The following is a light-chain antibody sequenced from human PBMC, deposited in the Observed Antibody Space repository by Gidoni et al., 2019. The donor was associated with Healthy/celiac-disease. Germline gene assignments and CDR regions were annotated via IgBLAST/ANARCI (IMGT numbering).Light chain of an antibody. CDR3: QQYNNWPRT. CDR2: GAS. V-gene: IGKV3-15*01. Sequence: EIVMTQSPATLSVSPGERATLSCRASQSINNYLAWYQQKPGQAPRLLIYGASIRATGIPARFSGSGSGTEFTLTISSLQSEDFAVYYCQQYNNWPRTFGQXTKVELK. CDR1: QSINNY. J-gene: IGKJ1*01.